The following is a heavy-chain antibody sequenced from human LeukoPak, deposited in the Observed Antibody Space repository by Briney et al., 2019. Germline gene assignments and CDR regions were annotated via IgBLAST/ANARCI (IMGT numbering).Heavy chain of an antibody. CDR1: GGTFSSYA. CDR3: ARDLGIAAAGCCDI. CDR2: IIPILGIA. V-gene: IGHV1-69*04. J-gene: IGHJ3*02. D-gene: IGHD6-13*01. Sequence: ASVKVSCKASGGTFSSYAISWVRQAPGQGLEWMGRIIPILGIANYAQKFQGRVTITADKSTSTAYMELSSQRSEDTAVYYCARDLGIAAAGCCDIWGQGTMVTVSS.